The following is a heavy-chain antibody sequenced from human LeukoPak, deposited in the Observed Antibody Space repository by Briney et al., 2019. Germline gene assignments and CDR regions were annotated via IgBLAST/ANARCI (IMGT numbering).Heavy chain of an antibody. CDR2: ISYDGSNK. CDR1: GSTFSRYA. J-gene: IGHJ4*02. CDR3: ARESRGQLWFDY. Sequence: GGSLRLSCAASGSTFSRYAMHWVRQAPGKGLEWVAVISYDGSNKYNADSVKGRFTISRDNSKNTLYLQMSSLRAEDTAVYNCARESRGQLWFDYWGQGTLVTVSS. V-gene: IGHV3-30-3*01. D-gene: IGHD5-18*01.